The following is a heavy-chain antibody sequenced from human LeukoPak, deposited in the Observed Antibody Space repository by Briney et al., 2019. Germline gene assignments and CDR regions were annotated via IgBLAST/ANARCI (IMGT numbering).Heavy chain of an antibody. Sequence: GGTLRLSCKASEFSFSSSGMSWVRQAPGKGLEWVSSISGSGASTYYADSVKGRFTISRDSSKNTPYLQMNSLRAGDAAVYYCAKAPVTACSGAYCYPFDYWSQGTLVTVSS. D-gene: IGHD2-15*01. V-gene: IGHV3-23*01. CDR2: ISGSGAST. J-gene: IGHJ4*02. CDR3: AKAPVTACSGAYCYPFDY. CDR1: EFSFSSSG.